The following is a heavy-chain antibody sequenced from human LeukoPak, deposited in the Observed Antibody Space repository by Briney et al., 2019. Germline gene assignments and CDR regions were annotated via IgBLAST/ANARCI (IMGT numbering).Heavy chain of an antibody. V-gene: IGHV3-21*04. CDR2: IDSTSTYI. Sequence: GGSLRLSCAASRFTFSTYSMNWVRQSPGKGLEWVSSIDSTSTYIYYADSVKGRFTISRDNAKNSLYLQMDSLRAEDTAVYYCARDSLVGSTTPVFDYWGQGTLVTVSS. J-gene: IGHJ4*02. CDR1: RFTFSTYS. D-gene: IGHD1-26*01. CDR3: ARDSLVGSTTPVFDY.